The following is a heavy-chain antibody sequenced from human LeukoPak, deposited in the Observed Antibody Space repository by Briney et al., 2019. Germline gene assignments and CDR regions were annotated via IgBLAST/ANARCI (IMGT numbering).Heavy chain of an antibody. D-gene: IGHD3-10*01. CDR1: GGTFSSYA. V-gene: IGHV1-69*13. CDR3: ARYIMVRELYYFDY. CDR2: IIPIFGTA. Sequence: GASVKVSCKASGGTFSSYAISWVRQAPGQGLEWMGGIIPIFGTANYAQKFQGRVTITADESTSTAYMELSSLRSEDTAVYYCARYIMVRELYYFDYWGQGTLVTVSS. J-gene: IGHJ4*02.